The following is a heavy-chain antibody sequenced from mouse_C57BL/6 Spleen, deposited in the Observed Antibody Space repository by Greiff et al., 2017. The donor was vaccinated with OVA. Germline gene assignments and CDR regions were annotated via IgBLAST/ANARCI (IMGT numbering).Heavy chain of an antibody. CDR3: ARYDGGAMDY. J-gene: IGHJ4*01. CDR1: GYTFTNYW. CDR2: IYPGGGYT. V-gene: IGHV1-63*01. Sequence: QVQLQQSGAELVRPGTSVKMSFKASGYTFTNYWIGWAKQRPGHGLEWIGDIYPGGGYTNYNEKFKGKATLTADKSSSTAYMQFSSLTSEDSAIYYCARYDGGAMDYWGQGTSVTVSS. D-gene: IGHD2-3*01.